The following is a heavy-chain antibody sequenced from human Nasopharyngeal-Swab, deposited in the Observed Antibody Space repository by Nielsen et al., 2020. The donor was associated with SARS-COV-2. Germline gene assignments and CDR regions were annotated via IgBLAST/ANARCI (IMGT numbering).Heavy chain of an antibody. J-gene: IGHJ4*02. D-gene: IGHD3-3*01. Sequence: WVRQAPGQGLEWMGGSDPEDGETIYAQKFQGRVTMTEDASTDTAYMELSSLRSEDTAVYYCATGLPLLRFLEWLLYWGQGTLVTVSS. CDR2: SDPEDGET. V-gene: IGHV1-24*01. CDR3: ATGLPLLRFLEWLLY.